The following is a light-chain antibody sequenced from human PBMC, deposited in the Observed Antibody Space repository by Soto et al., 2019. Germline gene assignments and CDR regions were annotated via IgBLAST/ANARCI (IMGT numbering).Light chain of an antibody. Sequence: QAVLTQPPSASASLGASVTLTCTLSSGYSNYKVDWYQQRPGKGPRFVMRVGTGGIVGSKGDGIPDRFSVLGSGLNRYLTIKNIQEEDESDYHCGADHGSGSNPLNVFGSGTKLTVL. CDR2: VGTGGIVG. V-gene: IGLV9-49*01. CDR1: SGYSNYK. J-gene: IGLJ6*01. CDR3: GADHGSGSNPLNV.